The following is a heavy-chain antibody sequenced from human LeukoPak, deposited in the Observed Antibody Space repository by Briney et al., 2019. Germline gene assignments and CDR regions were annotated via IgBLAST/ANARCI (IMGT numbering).Heavy chain of an antibody. V-gene: IGHV4-59*05. J-gene: IGHJ5*01. D-gene: IGHD3-10*01. CDR2: IFRTGST. CDR3: ARRVGFYGSGSLNYFDP. CDR1: GGSIDSYY. Sequence: PSETLSLTCTVSGGSIDSYYWSWFRQPPGKGLEWIGSIFRTGSTYYSASLKSRVSISVDTSKNHIALKLTSVTAANTAVYFCARRVGFYGSGSLNYFDPWGQGILVSVS.